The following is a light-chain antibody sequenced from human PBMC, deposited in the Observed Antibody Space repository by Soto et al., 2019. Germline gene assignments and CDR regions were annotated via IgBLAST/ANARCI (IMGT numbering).Light chain of an antibody. J-gene: IGKJ5*01. CDR3: HQYNKWPPIT. CDR1: QSIDRY. Sequence: VFTQSPVTLALSPGDRATLSCRASQSIDRYLAWYQQKPGQAPRLVIHDASNRATGIPARFSGSGSGTDFTLTISNLEPEDFAVYYCHQYNKWPPITFGQGTRLEI. CDR2: DAS. V-gene: IGKV3-11*01.